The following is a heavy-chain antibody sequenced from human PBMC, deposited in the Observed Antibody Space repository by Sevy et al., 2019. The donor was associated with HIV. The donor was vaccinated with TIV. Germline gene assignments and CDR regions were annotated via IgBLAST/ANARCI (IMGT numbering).Heavy chain of an antibody. CDR2: ISGSGGST. Sequence: GGSLRLSCAASGFTFSSNAMSWVRQAPGKGLEWVSAISGSGGSTYYADSVKGRFTISRDNSKNTLYLQMNSLRAEDTAVYYCAKGYDSSGYYYGYWGQGTLVTVSS. CDR3: AKGYDSSGYYYGY. V-gene: IGHV3-23*01. CDR1: GFTFSSNA. D-gene: IGHD3-22*01. J-gene: IGHJ4*02.